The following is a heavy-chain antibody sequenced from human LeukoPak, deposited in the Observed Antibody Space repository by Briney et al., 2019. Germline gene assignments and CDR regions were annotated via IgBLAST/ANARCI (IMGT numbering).Heavy chain of an antibody. CDR1: GFTFSDYY. D-gene: IGHD3-3*01. CDR2: ISSSGSTI. V-gene: IGHV3-11*04. J-gene: IGHJ5*02. Sequence: GGSLRLSCAASGFTFSDYYMSWIRQAPGKGLEWVSYISSSGSTIYYADSVKGRFTISRDNAKNSLYLQMNSLRAEDTAVYYCAKSDFWSGYEWFDPWGQGTLVTVSS. CDR3: AKSDFWSGYEWFDP.